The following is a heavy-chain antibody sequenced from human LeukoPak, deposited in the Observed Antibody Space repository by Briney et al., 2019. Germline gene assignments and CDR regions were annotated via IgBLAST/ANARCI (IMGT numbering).Heavy chain of an antibody. CDR2: INPNSGGT. CDR1: GYTFTSYY. Sequence: ASVKVSCKTSGYTFTSYYIHWVRQALGQGFEWMGWINPNSGGTNYAQKFQGRVTMTRDTSITTAYMELSSLRSDDTAIYYCVRGSFDYWGQGTLVTVTS. CDR3: VRGSFDY. V-gene: IGHV1-2*02. J-gene: IGHJ4*02.